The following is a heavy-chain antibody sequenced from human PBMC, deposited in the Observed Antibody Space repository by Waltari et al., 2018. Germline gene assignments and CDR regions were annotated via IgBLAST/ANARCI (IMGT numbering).Heavy chain of an antibody. CDR1: GGSISSSNW. CDR2: IYHSGST. J-gene: IGHJ2*01. V-gene: IGHV4-4*02. D-gene: IGHD3-10*01. CDR3: AREFTMVQGVTLKPYWYFDL. Sequence: QVQLQESGPGLVKPSGTLSLTCAVSGGSISSSNWWSWVRQPPGKGLEWIGEIYHSGSTNYNPSLKSRVTISVDKSKNQFSLKLSSVTAADTAVYYCAREFTMVQGVTLKPYWYFDLWGRGTLVTVSS.